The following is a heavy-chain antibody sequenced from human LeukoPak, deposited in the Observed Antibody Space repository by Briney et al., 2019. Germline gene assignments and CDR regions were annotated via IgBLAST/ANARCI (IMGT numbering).Heavy chain of an antibody. CDR1: GGSISTNNW. Sequence: SETLSLTCAVSGGSISTNNWWSWVRQPPGKGLEWIGEIYHTGSTNYSPSLRSRVTMSIEKSNNQFSLNLNSVTAADTAVYYCAKSGDYLWDYWGQGTLVTVSS. CDR2: IYHTGST. CDR3: AKSGDYLWDY. D-gene: IGHD3-16*01. J-gene: IGHJ4*02. V-gene: IGHV4-4*02.